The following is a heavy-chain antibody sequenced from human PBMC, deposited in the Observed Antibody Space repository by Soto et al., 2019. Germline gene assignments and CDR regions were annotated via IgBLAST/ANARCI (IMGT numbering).Heavy chain of an antibody. Sequence: PGGSLRLSCAASGFTFSSYAMSWVRQAPGKGLEWVSAISGSGGSTYYADSVKGRFTISRDNSKNTLYLQMNSLRAEDTAVYYCAKDLNRKYYYGSGSMLWGQGTLVTVSS. CDR2: ISGSGGST. J-gene: IGHJ4*02. D-gene: IGHD3-10*01. CDR3: AKDLNRKYYYGSGSML. CDR1: GFTFSSYA. V-gene: IGHV3-23*01.